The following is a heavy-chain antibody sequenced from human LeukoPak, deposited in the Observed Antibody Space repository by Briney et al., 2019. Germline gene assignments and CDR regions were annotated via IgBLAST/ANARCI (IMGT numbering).Heavy chain of an antibody. D-gene: IGHD2-15*01. V-gene: IGHV3-30*18. J-gene: IGHJ4*02. CDR1: GFFFSNSG. CDR3: AKDDLYCTGGSCYNLLNS. CDR2: LPYDGNNE. Sequence: GGSLRLSCAASGFFFSNSGMHWVRQAPGKRLEWVAILPYDGNNEYYADSVKGRFTASRDNSENTLYLQMNSLRSEDTAVYYCAKDDLYCTGGSCYNLLNSWGQGTLVIVSS.